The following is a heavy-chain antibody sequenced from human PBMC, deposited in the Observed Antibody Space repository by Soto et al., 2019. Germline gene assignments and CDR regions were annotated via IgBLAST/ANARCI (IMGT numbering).Heavy chain of an antibody. CDR1: GFTFSSYG. Sequence: EVQLLESGGGLVQPGGSLRLSCAASGFTFSSYGMNWVRQAPGKGLEWVSRINGNGVTTNYADSVKGRFPISRDNAKNTVYLEMNSLRGEDTAVYYCARGAAGRYYSDYWGQGNLVTVSS. J-gene: IGHJ4*02. CDR2: INGNGVTT. D-gene: IGHD2-15*01. V-gene: IGHV3-74*02. CDR3: ARGAAGRYYSDY.